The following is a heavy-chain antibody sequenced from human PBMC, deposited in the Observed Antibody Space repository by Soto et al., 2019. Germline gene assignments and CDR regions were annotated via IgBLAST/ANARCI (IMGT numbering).Heavy chain of an antibody. J-gene: IGHJ4*02. D-gene: IGHD3-9*01. CDR1: GDSISSYY. Sequence: SETLSLTCTVSGDSISSYYWSWIRQPPGKGLEWIGYIYYSGSTNYNPSLKSRVTISVDTSKNQFSLKLSSVTAADTAVYYCARMNYDILTGYYKKKYYFDYWGQGTLVTVSS. CDR3: ARMNYDILTGYYKKKYYFDY. CDR2: IYYSGST. V-gene: IGHV4-59*01.